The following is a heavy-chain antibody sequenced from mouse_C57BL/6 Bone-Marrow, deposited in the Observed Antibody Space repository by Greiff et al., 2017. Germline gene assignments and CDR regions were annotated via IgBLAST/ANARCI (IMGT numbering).Heavy chain of an antibody. Sequence: VQRVESGAELVKPGASVKMSCKASGYTFTTYPIEWMKQNHGKSLEWIGNFHPYNDDTKNNEKFKGKATLNVEKSSSKVYLELSRLTSDDSAVYYCARNGYDEGYYFDCWGQGTTLTVSS. J-gene: IGHJ2*01. D-gene: IGHD2-2*01. CDR3: ARNGYDEGYYFDC. CDR1: GYTFTTYP. CDR2: FHPYNDDT. V-gene: IGHV1-47*01.